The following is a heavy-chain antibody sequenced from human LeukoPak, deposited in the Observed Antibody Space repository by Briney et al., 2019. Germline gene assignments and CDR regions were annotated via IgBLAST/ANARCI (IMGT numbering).Heavy chain of an antibody. CDR1: GYTFTSYG. J-gene: IGHJ6*02. V-gene: IGHV1-18*01. D-gene: IGHD4-17*01. Sequence: RASVKVSCKASGYTFTSYGISWVRQAPGQGLEWMGWISAYNGNTNYAQKLQGRVTMTTDTSTSTAYMELRSLRSDDTAVYYCARVPHDYGDYEYYYYYYGMDVWGQGTTVTVSS. CDR3: ARVPHDYGDYEYYYYYYGMDV. CDR2: ISAYNGNT.